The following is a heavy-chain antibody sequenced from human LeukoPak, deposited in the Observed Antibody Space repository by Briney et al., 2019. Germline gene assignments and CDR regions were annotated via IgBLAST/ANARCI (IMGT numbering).Heavy chain of an antibody. J-gene: IGHJ4*02. CDR1: GYIFTDYY. CDR3: ARAGFGESELAADY. D-gene: IGHD3-10*01. V-gene: IGHV1-46*01. CDR2: INPSGDST. Sequence: ASVKVSCKASGYIFTDYYMHWVRQAPGQGLEWMGIINPSGDSTTYAQKFQGRVTMTRDTSTSTVYMELSSLRSDDTAIYYCARAGFGESELAADYWGQGTLVTVSS.